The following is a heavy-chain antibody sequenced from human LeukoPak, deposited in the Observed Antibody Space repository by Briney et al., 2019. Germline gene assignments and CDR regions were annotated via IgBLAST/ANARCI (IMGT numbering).Heavy chain of an antibody. CDR1: GFTFSFYT. CDR2: ISSSSSTI. Sequence: GGSLRLSCAASGFTFSFYTMNWVRQAPGKGLEWVVYISSSSSTIYYADSVKGRFTISRDNGKNSLYLQMNSLRAEDTAVYYCARGLSYAVAYGDYWGQGTLVTVSS. D-gene: IGHD6-19*01. V-gene: IGHV3-48*01. CDR3: ARGLSYAVAYGDY. J-gene: IGHJ4*02.